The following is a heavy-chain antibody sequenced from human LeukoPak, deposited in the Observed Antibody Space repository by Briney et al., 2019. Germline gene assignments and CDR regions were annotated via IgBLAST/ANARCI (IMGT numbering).Heavy chain of an antibody. CDR1: GFTLSSYS. J-gene: IGHJ4*02. D-gene: IGHD3-22*01. Sequence: GGSLRLSCAASGFTLSSYSMNWVRQAPGKGLEWVAVISYDGSNKYYADSVKGRFTISRDNSKNTLYLQMNSLRAEDTAVYYCALDSSGYHDALDYWGQGTLVTVSS. CDR3: ALDSSGYHDALDY. CDR2: ISYDGSNK. V-gene: IGHV3-30*03.